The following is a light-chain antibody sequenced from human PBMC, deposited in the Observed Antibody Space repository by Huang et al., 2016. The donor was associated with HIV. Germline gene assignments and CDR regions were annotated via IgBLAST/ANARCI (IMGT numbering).Light chain of an antibody. CDR2: GAS. CDR3: QQSSSPPPT. V-gene: IGKV1-39*01. CDR1: QSVTKE. Sequence: DIQMTQSPSSLSASVGDRVTITCRATQSVTKELNWYQQKPGKAPKLLIYGASRLQTGVPSRFSGSGSGTDFTLTISSLQPQDFATYYCQQSSSPPPTFGPGTKVDIK. J-gene: IGKJ3*01.